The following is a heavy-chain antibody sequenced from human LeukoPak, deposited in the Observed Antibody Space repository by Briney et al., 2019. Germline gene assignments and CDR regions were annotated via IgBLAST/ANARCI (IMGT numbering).Heavy chain of an antibody. CDR3: ASYKVKTGQIDY. J-gene: IGHJ4*02. Sequence: GGSLRLSCVASGFTFSSYSMNWVRQAPGRGLEWVSSISSSTSYICYADSVKGRFTISRDNAKNSLYLQMNSLRDEDTAVYYCASYKVKTGQIDYWGQGTLVTVSS. CDR1: GFTFSSYS. V-gene: IGHV3-21*01. CDR2: ISSSTSYI. D-gene: IGHD3-10*01.